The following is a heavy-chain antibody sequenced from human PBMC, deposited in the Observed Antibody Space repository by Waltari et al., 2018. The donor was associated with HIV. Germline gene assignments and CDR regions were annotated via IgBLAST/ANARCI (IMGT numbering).Heavy chain of an antibody. V-gene: IGHV3-48*01. CDR2: ISSNSNTI. Sequence: EVQLVESGGGLVQPGGSLRLSCAASGFTFSSYRMTWVRQAPGKGLEWVLYISSNSNTIYYADCVKGRFTVSRDKAKNSMALEMNRLRAEDKAVYFCAKEGGGLPHYYYYGLDVWGQGTTVTVSS. D-gene: IGHD1-26*01. CDR3: AKEGGGLPHYYYYGLDV. J-gene: IGHJ6*02. CDR1: GFTFSSYR.